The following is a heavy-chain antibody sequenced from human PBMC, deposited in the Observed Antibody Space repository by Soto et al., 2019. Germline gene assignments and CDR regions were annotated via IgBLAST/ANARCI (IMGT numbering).Heavy chain of an antibody. J-gene: IGHJ4*02. CDR1: GFTFSRFG. CDR3: AKDRTYDSSAYDS. D-gene: IGHD3-22*01. V-gene: IGHV3-23*01. CDR2: ISGGGNPT. Sequence: EVQLLESGGGLVQPGGSLRLSCAASGFTFSRFGMSWVRQAPGKGLEWVSGISGGGNPTYYSESVKGRFTISRDSVKNTLYLQMNSLRPEDTAAYHCAKDRTYDSSAYDSWGQGTLVTVSS.